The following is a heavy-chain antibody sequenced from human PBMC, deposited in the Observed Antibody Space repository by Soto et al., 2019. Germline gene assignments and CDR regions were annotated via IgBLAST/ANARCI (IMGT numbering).Heavy chain of an antibody. CDR1: GGSISSGGYY. CDR2: IYHSGNT. CDR3: ARVGISSSDAFDI. D-gene: IGHD6-6*01. Sequence: SETLSLTCSVPGGSISSGGYYWSWIRQLPGKDLEWIGYIYHSGNTYYNSSLKSRLTISVDTSKNQFSLKLTSVTAADTAVYYCARVGISSSDAFDIWGQGTMVTVSS. V-gene: IGHV4-31*03. J-gene: IGHJ3*02.